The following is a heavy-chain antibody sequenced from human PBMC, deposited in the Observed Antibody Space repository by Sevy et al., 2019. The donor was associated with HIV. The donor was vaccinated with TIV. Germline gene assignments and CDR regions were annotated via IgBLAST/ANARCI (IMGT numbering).Heavy chain of an antibody. D-gene: IGHD3-10*01. CDR3: ARAGGAKDYGMDV. CDR2: IYNSGSS. J-gene: IGHJ6*02. V-gene: IGHV4-59*01. Sequence: SETLSLTCSVSGGSISSYYWSWIRQPPGKGLEWIGYIYNSGSSNYNPSLNSRVTISVDTSKNQFSLKLSSVTAADMAVYYCARAGGAKDYGMDVWGQGTTVTVSS. CDR1: GGSISSYY.